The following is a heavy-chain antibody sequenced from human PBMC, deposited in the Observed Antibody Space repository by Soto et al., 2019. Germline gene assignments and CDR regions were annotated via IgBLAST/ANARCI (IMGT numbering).Heavy chain of an antibody. V-gene: IGHV4-34*01. Sequence: QVQLQQWGAGLLKPSETLSLTCAVYGGSFSGYYWSWIRQPPGKGLEWIGEINHSGSTNYNPSLKSRVTISVDTSKNQFSLKLSSVTAADTAVYYCARKGITPRNAFDIWGQGTMVTVSS. D-gene: IGHD3-10*01. CDR2: INHSGST. CDR1: GGSFSGYY. J-gene: IGHJ3*02. CDR3: ARKGITPRNAFDI.